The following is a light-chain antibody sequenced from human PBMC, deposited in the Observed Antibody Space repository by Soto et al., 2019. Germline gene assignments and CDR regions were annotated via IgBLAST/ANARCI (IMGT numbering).Light chain of an antibody. CDR3: QQYDTSRWT. J-gene: IGKJ1*01. CDR1: ESVSSNY. Sequence: ENVLTQSPGTLSLSPGERATLSCRASESVSSNYLAWYQQKPGQAPRLLIYGASSRATGIPDRFSGSGSGTDFPLTISRLEPEDFAVYYCQQYDTSRWTFGQGTKVEIK. V-gene: IGKV3-20*01. CDR2: GAS.